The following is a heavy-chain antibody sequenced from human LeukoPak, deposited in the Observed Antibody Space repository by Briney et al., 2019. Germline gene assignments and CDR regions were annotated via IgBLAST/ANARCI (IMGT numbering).Heavy chain of an antibody. CDR3: ARDGPAYH. Sequence: AGPLRHSCAASGFTFSCYLLHWVRQAPAKGPVWVSRVNSDGSSITYADSVKGRFTISRDNAKNTLYLQMNSLRAEDTAVYYCARDGPAYHWGQGTLVTVSS. J-gene: IGHJ4*02. CDR1: GFTFSCYL. V-gene: IGHV3-74*03. D-gene: IGHD3/OR15-3a*01. CDR2: VNSDGSSI.